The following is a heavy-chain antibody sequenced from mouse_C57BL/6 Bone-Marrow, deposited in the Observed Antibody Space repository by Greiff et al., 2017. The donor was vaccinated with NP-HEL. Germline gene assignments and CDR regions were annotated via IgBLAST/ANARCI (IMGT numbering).Heavy chain of an antibody. CDR2: IYPGDGDT. D-gene: IGHD2-4*01. Sequence: VQLQESGAELVKPGASVKISCKASGYAFSSYWMNWVKQRPGKGLEWIGQIYPGDGDTNYNGKFKGKATLTADKSSSTAYMQLSSLTSEDSAVYFCARNFSYDYDEKDYFDYWGQGTTLTVSS. V-gene: IGHV1-80*01. J-gene: IGHJ2*01. CDR3: ARNFSYDYDEKDYFDY. CDR1: GYAFSSYW.